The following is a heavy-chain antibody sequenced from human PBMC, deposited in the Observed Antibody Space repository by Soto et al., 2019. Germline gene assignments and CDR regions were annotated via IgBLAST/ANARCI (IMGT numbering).Heavy chain of an antibody. Sequence: QVQLVESGGGVVQPGRSLXLXXXXXGXXFSSCAMHWVRQAPGKGLEWVAVISYDGSNKYYADSVKGRFTVSRDNSKNTLYLQVNSLRAADTAVYYCARDKRDLRFLEWSYYFDYWGQGTLVTVSS. CDR3: ARDKRDLRFLEWSYYFDY. J-gene: IGHJ4*02. CDR2: ISYDGSNK. D-gene: IGHD3-3*01. CDR1: GXXFSSCA. V-gene: IGHV3-30-3*01.